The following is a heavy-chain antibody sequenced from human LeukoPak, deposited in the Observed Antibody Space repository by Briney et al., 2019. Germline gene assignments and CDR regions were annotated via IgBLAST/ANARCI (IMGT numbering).Heavy chain of an antibody. CDR3: ARVLRYDNSGHDSFDI. CDR2: ISTRSTYT. CDR1: GFTFSYYA. D-gene: IGHD3-22*01. Sequence: GGSLRLSCAASGFTFSYYAMNCVRQAPGKVLEWVLSISTRSTYTYYAASLKGRFTISRDNAENPLYLQMNSLRAEDTAVYYCARVLRYDNSGHDSFDIWGQGTMVIVSS. J-gene: IGHJ3*02. V-gene: IGHV3-21*01.